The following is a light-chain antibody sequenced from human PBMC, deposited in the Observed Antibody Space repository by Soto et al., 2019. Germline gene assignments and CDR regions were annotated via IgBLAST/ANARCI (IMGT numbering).Light chain of an antibody. CDR3: GSYTSSSTSVV. V-gene: IGLV2-18*02. Sequence: QSALTQPPSVSGSPGQSVTISCTGTSSDVGSYNRVSWYQQPPGTAPKLMIYEVSNRPSGVPDRFSGSKSGNTASLTISGLQAEDEADYYCGSYTSSSTSVVFGGGTKLTVL. J-gene: IGLJ2*01. CDR2: EVS. CDR1: SSDVGSYNR.